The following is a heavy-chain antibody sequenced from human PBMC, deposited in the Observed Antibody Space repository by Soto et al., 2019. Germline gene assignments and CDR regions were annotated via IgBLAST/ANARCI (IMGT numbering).Heavy chain of an antibody. J-gene: IGHJ4*02. CDR2: INAGNGNT. V-gene: IGHV1-3*01. CDR3: ARDLQADY. Sequence: ASVKVSFKASGYTLTSYAMHWVRQAPGQRLEWMGWINAGNGNTKYPQKFQGRVTITRDTSASTAYMELSSLRSEDTAVYYCARDLQADYWGQGTLVTVSS. CDR1: GYTLTSYA.